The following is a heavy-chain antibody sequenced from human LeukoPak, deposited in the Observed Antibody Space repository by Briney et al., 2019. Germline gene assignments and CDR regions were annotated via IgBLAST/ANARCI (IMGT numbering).Heavy chain of an antibody. CDR2: ISGSGGST. J-gene: IGHJ4*02. Sequence: GGSLRLSCAASGFTFSSYAMSWVRQAPGKGLEWVSAISGSGGSTYYADSVKGRFTISRDNSKNTLYLQMNSLRAGDTAVYYCARDTRLMYYFDFWGQGALVTVSS. V-gene: IGHV3-23*01. CDR1: GFTFSSYA. CDR3: ARDTRLMYYFDF. D-gene: IGHD2-2*01.